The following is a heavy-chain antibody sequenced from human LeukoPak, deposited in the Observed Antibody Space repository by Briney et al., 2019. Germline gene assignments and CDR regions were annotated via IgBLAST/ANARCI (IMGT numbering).Heavy chain of an antibody. CDR1: GFTFSSYE. V-gene: IGHV3-48*03. CDR3: ARGSGSYSY. D-gene: IGHD1-26*01. Sequence: PGGSLRLSCAPPGFTFSSYEMNWVRQAPGKGLEWVSYISSSGSTIYYADSVKGRFTISRDNAKNSLYLQMNSLRAEDTAVYYCARGSGSYSYWGQGTLVTVSS. J-gene: IGHJ4*02. CDR2: ISSSGSTI.